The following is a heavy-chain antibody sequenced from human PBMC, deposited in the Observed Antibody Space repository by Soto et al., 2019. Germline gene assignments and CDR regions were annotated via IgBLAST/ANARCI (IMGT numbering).Heavy chain of an antibody. Sequence: PGGSLRLSCAASGFTFSNHAMSWVRQAPGKGLEWVSAISGGGISTYYADSVRGRFTISRDNSRNTLYLRMNRLRAEDTAVYYCARDAISMVWGTNNWFDPWGQGTLVTVSS. D-gene: IGHD3-10*01. J-gene: IGHJ5*02. CDR1: GFTFSNHA. CDR3: ARDAISMVWGTNNWFDP. V-gene: IGHV3-23*01. CDR2: ISGGGIST.